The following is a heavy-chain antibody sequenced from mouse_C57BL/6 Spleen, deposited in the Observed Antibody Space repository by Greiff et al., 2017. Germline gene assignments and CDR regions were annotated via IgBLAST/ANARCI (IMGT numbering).Heavy chain of an antibody. V-gene: IGHV1-66*01. J-gene: IGHJ2*01. D-gene: IGHD4-1*01. Sequence: VKLMESGPELVKPGASVKISCKASGYSFTSYYIHWVKQRPGQGLEWIGWIYPGSGNTKYNEKFKGKATLTADTSSSTAYMQLSSLTSEDSAVYYCASLTGREAFDYWGQGTTLTVSS. CDR3: ASLTGREAFDY. CDR2: IYPGSGNT. CDR1: GYSFTSYY.